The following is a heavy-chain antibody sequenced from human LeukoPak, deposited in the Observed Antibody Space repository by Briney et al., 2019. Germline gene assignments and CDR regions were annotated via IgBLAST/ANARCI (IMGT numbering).Heavy chain of an antibody. CDR2: IYYSGST. J-gene: IGHJ4*02. CDR1: GGSISSGGYS. Sequence: PSETLSLTCAVSGGSISSGGYSWSWIRQPPGKGLEWIGYIYYSGSTYYNPSLKSRVTISVDTSKNQFSLKLSSVTAADTAVYYCARRYYYDSSGYYKYWGQGTLVTVSS. V-gene: IGHV4-30-4*07. D-gene: IGHD3-22*01. CDR3: ARRYYYDSSGYYKY.